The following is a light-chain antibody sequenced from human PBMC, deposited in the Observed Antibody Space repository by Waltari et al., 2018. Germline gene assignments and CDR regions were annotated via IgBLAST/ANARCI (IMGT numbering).Light chain of an antibody. CDR3: QTWDTGTHVV. Sequence: QVELTQSPSASASLGASVKLTCTLSSGHSSYAIAWHQQQPEKGPRYLMKVSSAGSHQKGDGIPDRFSGSSSGTERYLTISSVQSEDEADYYCQTWDTGTHVVFGGGTKLTVL. CDR1: SGHSSYA. CDR2: VSSAGSH. J-gene: IGLJ2*01. V-gene: IGLV4-69*01.